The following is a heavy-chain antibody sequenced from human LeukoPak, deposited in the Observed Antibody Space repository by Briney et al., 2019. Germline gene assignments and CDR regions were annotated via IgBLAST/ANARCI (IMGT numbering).Heavy chain of an antibody. CDR1: GYTFTSYG. Sequence: PEASVKVSCKASGYTFTSYGISWVRQAPGQGLEWMGWISAYNGNTNYAQKLQGRVTMTTDTSTSTACMELRSLRSDDTAVYYCARVRQLDDAFDIWGQGTMVTVSS. CDR2: ISAYNGNT. D-gene: IGHD6-6*01. J-gene: IGHJ3*02. V-gene: IGHV1-18*01. CDR3: ARVRQLDDAFDI.